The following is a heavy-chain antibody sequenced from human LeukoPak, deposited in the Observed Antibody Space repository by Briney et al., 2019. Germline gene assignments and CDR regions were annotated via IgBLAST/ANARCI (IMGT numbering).Heavy chain of an antibody. J-gene: IGHJ4*02. CDR1: GFDFNSHS. CDR2: IDSGGRLT. D-gene: IGHD3-22*01. CDR3: AREDSSGYNDY. Sequence: PGGSLRLSCAAAGFDFNSHSMNWVRQAPGKGLEWISHIDSGGRLTYYADSVKGRFTISRDNAKNSLYLQMNSLRAEDTAVYYCAREDSSGYNDYWGQGTLVTVSS. V-gene: IGHV3-48*04.